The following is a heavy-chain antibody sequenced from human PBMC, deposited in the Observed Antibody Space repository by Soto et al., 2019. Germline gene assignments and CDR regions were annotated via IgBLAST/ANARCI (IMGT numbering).Heavy chain of an antibody. CDR2: ISRHNGNT. Sequence: QVQLVQSGAEVKNPGASVKVSCKASGFTFSNYGFSWVRQAPGQGLEWMGWISRHNGNTNYAQKLQGRVTMTTDTSTSTAYMELRSLRSDDTAVYYCARAVRGVSSPFDPWGKGTLVTVSS. CDR1: GFTFSNYG. CDR3: ARAVRGVSSPFDP. D-gene: IGHD3-10*01. J-gene: IGHJ5*02. V-gene: IGHV1-18*01.